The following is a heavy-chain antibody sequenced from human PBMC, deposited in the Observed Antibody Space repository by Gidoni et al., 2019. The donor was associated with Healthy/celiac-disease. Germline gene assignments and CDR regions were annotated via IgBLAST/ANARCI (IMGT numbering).Heavy chain of an antibody. D-gene: IGHD3-22*01. CDR3: ARTGGYYCDSSGYCYVAGFGYYYYGMDV. V-gene: IGHV1-46*01. Sequence: VQLVQSGAEVKKPGASVKVSCTASGYTFTSHYTHWSRQAHAQGPEWMGISTPSGRSTRYAQKFQGRVTMTRDTSTSTVYMELSSLGSEDTAVDCCARTGGYYCDSSGYCYVAGFGYYYYGMDVWGQGTTVTVSS. J-gene: IGHJ6*02. CDR2: STPSGRST. CDR1: GYTFTSHY.